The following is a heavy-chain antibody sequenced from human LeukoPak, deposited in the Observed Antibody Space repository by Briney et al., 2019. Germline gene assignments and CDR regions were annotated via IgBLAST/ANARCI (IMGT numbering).Heavy chain of an antibody. V-gene: IGHV3-23*01. D-gene: IGHD3-10*01. CDR1: GLTLSIYA. Sequence: GGSLRLSCAASGLTLSIYAMGWVRQAPGKGLQWVAGISGSGRDTYSAESVKGRFTISRDNVNNTVSLQMNSLRVEDTATYYCVKEYTGSFYNFENWFDPWGQGTVVTVSP. J-gene: IGHJ5*02. CDR2: ISGSGRDT. CDR3: VKEYTGSFYNFENWFDP.